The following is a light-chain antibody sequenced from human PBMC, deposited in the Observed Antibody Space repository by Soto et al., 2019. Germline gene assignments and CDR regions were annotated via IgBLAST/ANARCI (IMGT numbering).Light chain of an antibody. CDR2: GVN. V-gene: IGLV2-11*01. CDR3: CSYAGSYILL. J-gene: IGLJ2*01. Sequence: QSALTQPRSVSGSPGQSVTISCTGTSSDVGGYNSVSWHQQHPGKAPKLMIYGVNKRPSGVPDRFSGSKSANTASLTISGLQAEDEADYYCCSYAGSYILLFGGGTKLTVL. CDR1: SSDVGGYNS.